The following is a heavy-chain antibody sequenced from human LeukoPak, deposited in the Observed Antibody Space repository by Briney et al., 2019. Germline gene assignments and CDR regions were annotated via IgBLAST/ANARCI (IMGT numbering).Heavy chain of an antibody. J-gene: IGHJ3*02. CDR1: GGTFGSYA. Sequence: SVKVSCKASGGTFGSYAISWVRQAPGQGLEWMGGIIPIFGTANYAQKFQGRVTITADESTSTAYMELSSLRSEDTAVYYCARLEGSYYLDDAFDIWGQGTMVTVSS. D-gene: IGHD1-26*01. V-gene: IGHV1-69*13. CDR2: IIPIFGTA. CDR3: ARLEGSYYLDDAFDI.